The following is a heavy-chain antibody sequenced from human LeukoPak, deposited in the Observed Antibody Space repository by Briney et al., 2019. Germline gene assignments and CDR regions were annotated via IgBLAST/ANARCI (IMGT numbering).Heavy chain of an antibody. CDR2: IIPILGIA. CDR1: GGTYSSCA. Sequence: SVKVSCKASGGTYSSCAISWVRQAPGQGLEWMGRIIPILGIANYAQKFQGRVTITADKSTSTAYMELSSLRSEDTAVYYCARLAAAGIYYFDYWGQGTLVTVSS. V-gene: IGHV1-69*04. CDR3: ARLAAAGIYYFDY. D-gene: IGHD6-13*01. J-gene: IGHJ4*02.